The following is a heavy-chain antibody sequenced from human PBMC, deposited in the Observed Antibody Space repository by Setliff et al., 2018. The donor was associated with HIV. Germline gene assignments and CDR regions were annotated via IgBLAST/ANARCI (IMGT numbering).Heavy chain of an antibody. CDR1: GFIIRNYA. CDR3: TAEVAMDV. J-gene: IGHJ6*02. Sequence: LRLSCAASGFIIRNYAMHWVRQAPGKGLEWVGHIKSKIDGGTTDYAAPVKGRFTISRDDSKNTLYLQMNSLKTEDTAVYYCTAEVAMDVWGQGTTVTVSS. CDR2: IKSKIDGGTT. V-gene: IGHV3-15*01.